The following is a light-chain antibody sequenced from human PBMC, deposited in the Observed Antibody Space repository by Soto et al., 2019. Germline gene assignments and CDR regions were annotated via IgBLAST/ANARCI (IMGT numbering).Light chain of an antibody. CDR3: QQRTNWPPRYT. CDR2: DAS. J-gene: IGKJ2*01. Sequence: EIVLTQSPATLSLSPGERATLSCRASPSIIAWYQQKPGQDPRLLIYDASNRATGIPDRFSGSGSAADFTLTISSLEPEDSAVYYCQQRTNWPPRYTFGQGTKLEIK. CDR1: PSI. V-gene: IGKV3-11*01.